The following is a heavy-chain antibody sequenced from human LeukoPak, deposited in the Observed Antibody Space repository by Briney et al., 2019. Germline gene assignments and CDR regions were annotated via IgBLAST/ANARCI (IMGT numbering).Heavy chain of an antibody. Sequence: KPSETLSLTCTVSGGSISTSNYYWGWIRQPPGKGLEWIGSIYYSGSTYYNPSLKSRVTISVDTSKNQFSLKLSSVTAADTAVYYCARESPYTAMVYYYYYYMDVWGKGTTVTVSS. J-gene: IGHJ6*03. CDR1: GGSISTSNYY. D-gene: IGHD5-18*01. V-gene: IGHV4-39*07. CDR2: IYYSGST. CDR3: ARESPYTAMVYYYYYYMDV.